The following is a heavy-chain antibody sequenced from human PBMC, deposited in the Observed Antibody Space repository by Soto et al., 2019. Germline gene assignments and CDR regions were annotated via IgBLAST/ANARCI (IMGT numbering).Heavy chain of an antibody. J-gene: IGHJ5*02. V-gene: IGHV4-61*01. CDR2: IYYSGST. CDR3: AKTSSGSYSFDP. Sequence: SETLSLTCTVSGGSVSSGSYYWSWIRQPPGKGLEWIGYIYYSGSTNYNPSLKSRVTISVDTSKNQFSLKLSSVTAADTAVYYCAKTSSGSYSFDPWGQGTLVTVSS. CDR1: GGSVSSGSYY. D-gene: IGHD3-10*01.